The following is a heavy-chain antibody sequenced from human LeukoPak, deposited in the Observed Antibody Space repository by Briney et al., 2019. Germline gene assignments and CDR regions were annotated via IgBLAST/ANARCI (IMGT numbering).Heavy chain of an antibody. CDR2: IIPIFGIA. V-gene: IGHV1-69*04. CDR3: ARFYYDSSGYYPGAFDY. J-gene: IGHJ4*02. Sequence: PGASVKVSCRASGGTFSSYAISWVRQAPGQGLEWMGRIIPIFGIANYAQKFQGRVTITADKSTSTAYMELSSLRSEDTAVYYCARFYYDSSGYYPGAFDYWGRGTLVTVSS. D-gene: IGHD3-22*01. CDR1: GGTFSSYA.